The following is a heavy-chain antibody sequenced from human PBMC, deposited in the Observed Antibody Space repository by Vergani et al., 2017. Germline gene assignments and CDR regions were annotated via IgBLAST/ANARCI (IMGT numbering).Heavy chain of an antibody. CDR2: ISSSSSYI. D-gene: IGHD7-27*01. V-gene: IGHV3-21*01. CDR1: GFPFSSYS. Sequence: EVQLVESGGGLVKPEGSLRLSCEASGFPFSSYSMNWVRQAPGKGLEWVSSISSSSSYIYYADSVKGRFTISRDNAKNSLYRQMNSLRAEDTAVYYCARDLGLRGFDYWGQGTLVTVSS. J-gene: IGHJ4*02. CDR3: ARDLGLRGFDY.